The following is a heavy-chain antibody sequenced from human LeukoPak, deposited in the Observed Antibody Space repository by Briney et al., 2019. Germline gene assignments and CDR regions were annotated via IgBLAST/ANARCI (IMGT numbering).Heavy chain of an antibody. CDR2: ISGSGGST. CDR1: GFTFSSYA. J-gene: IGHJ4*02. V-gene: IGHV3-23*01. D-gene: IGHD5-18*01. Sequence: GGSLRLSCAASGFTFSSYAMSWVRQAPGKGLEWVSAISGSGGSTYYADSVKGRFTISRDNSKNTLYLQMNSLRAEDTAVYYCAKDLTWIQLRFPFDYWGQGTLVTVSS. CDR3: AKDLTWIQLRFPFDY.